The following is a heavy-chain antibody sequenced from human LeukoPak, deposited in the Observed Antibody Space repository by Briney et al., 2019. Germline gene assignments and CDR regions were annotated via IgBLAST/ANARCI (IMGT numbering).Heavy chain of an antibody. Sequence: ASVKVPCKASGYTFTSYGISWVRQAPGQGLEWMGWISAYNGNTNYAQKLQGRVTMTTDTSTSTAYLELRSLRSDDTAVYYCARAQKFQLLWFGELLSPFDYWGQGTLVTVSS. CDR3: ARAQKFQLLWFGELLSPFDY. CDR2: ISAYNGNT. CDR1: GYTFTSYG. V-gene: IGHV1-18*01. J-gene: IGHJ4*02. D-gene: IGHD3-10*01.